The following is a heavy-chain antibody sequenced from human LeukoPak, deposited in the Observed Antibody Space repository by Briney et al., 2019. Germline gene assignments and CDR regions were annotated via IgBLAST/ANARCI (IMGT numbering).Heavy chain of an antibody. D-gene: IGHD4-17*01. CDR1: GYTFTGYY. V-gene: IGHV1-2*02. Sequence: ASVKVSCKASGYTFTGYYIHWVRQAPGQGLEWLGWLHPNSGETHYAQNFQGRVTMTRDTSISTAYMELSRLRSDDTAVYYCARISATVTNDEWYFDLWGRGTLVTVSS. J-gene: IGHJ2*01. CDR2: LHPNSGET. CDR3: ARISATVTNDEWYFDL.